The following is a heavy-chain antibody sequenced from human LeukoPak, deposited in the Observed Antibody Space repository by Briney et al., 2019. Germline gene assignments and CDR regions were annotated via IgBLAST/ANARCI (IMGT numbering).Heavy chain of an antibody. CDR3: ASSTVTPFDY. V-gene: IGHV1-2*02. Sequence: ASVKVSCKASGYTFTDYYIHWVRQAPGQALEWMGWIKPNSGGTKYAQKFQGRVTMTRDTSISTAYMELNSLRSDDTAVYYCASSTVTPFDYWGQGTLVTVSS. J-gene: IGHJ4*01. D-gene: IGHD4-17*01. CDR2: IKPNSGGT. CDR1: GYTFTDYY.